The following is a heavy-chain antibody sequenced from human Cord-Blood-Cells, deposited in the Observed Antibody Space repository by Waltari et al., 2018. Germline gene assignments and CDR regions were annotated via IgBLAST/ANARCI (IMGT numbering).Heavy chain of an antibody. V-gene: IGHV4-39*01. J-gene: IGHJ4*02. CDR2: IYYSGST. D-gene: IGHD3-3*01. CDR3: ARHEYYDFWSGYYRLGIFDY. CDR1: GGSISSSSYY. Sequence: QLQLQESGPGLVKPSETLSLTCTVSGGSISSSSYYWGWIRQPPGKGLEWIGSIYYSGSTYYNPSLKSRVTISVDTSKNQFSLKLSSVTAADTAVYYCARHEYYDFWSGYYRLGIFDYWGQGTLVTVSS.